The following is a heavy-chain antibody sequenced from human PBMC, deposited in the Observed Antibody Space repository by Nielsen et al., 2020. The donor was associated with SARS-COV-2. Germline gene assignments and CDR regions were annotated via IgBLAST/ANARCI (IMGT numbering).Heavy chain of an antibody. D-gene: IGHD3-10*01. Sequence: ASVKVSCKASGYTFTSYDINWVRQATGQGLEWMGWMNPNSGNTGYAQKLQGRVTMTRNTSISTAYMELSSLRSEDTAVYYCARGGITMGWFDPWGQGTLVTVSS. J-gene: IGHJ5*02. CDR1: GYTFTSYD. CDR2: MNPNSGNT. CDR3: ARGGITMGWFDP. V-gene: IGHV1-8*01.